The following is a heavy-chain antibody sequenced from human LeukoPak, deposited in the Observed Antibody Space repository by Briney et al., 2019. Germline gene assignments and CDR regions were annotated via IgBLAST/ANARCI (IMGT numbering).Heavy chain of an antibody. CDR3: ARDWGSDEAIDY. CDR2: IWHDGRNK. V-gene: IGHV3-33*01. CDR1: GFTFSSYG. J-gene: IGHJ4*02. D-gene: IGHD2-21*02. Sequence: GGSLRLSCAASGFTFSSYGIHWVRQAPGKGLEWVAFIWHDGRNKYYADSVKGRFTISRDNSKNTVLLQMNSLRAEDTAIYYCARDWGSDEAIDYWGQGTLVAVSS.